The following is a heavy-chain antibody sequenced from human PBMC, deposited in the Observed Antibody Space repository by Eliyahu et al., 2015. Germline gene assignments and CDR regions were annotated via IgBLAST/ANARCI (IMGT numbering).Heavy chain of an antibody. CDR3: ARDEGYGDYETRFDY. J-gene: IGHJ4*02. CDR1: GFTFSSYW. CDR2: IKQDGSEK. D-gene: IGHD4-17*01. V-gene: IGHV3-7*01. Sequence: EVQLVESGGALVQPGGSLRLSCAASGFTFSSYWMTWVRQAPGKGLQWVANIKQDGSEKYYVDSVRGRFTISRDNAKNSLYLQMNSLTAEDTALYYCARDEGYGDYETRFDYWGQGTVVTVSS.